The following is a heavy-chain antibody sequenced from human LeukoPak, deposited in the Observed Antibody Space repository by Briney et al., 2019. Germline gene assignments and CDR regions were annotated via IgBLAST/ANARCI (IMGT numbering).Heavy chain of an antibody. CDR1: GFTFSSYE. Sequence: GGSLRLSCAASGFTFSSYEINWVRQAPGKGLEWVSYISSSGSTIYYADSVKGRFTISRDNAKNSLYLQMNRLRAEDTAVYYCARDDSGGYYYHAYSGEGSLVTVSS. J-gene: IGHJ4*02. V-gene: IGHV3-48*03. CDR2: ISSSGSTI. CDR3: ARDDSGGYYYHAY. D-gene: IGHD3-22*01.